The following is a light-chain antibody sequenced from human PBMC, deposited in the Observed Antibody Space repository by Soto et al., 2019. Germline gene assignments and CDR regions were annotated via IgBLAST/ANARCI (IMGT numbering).Light chain of an antibody. CDR3: QQYDKWPRT. J-gene: IGKJ1*01. V-gene: IGKV3-15*01. Sequence: EIVMTQSQATLSVSRGEKATLCCRASQSVSSDLAWYQQKPGQAPRLLIYGASTRATGIPARFSGSGSGTEFTLTISSLQSEDFAVYHCQQYDKWPRTFGQGTKVDIK. CDR2: GAS. CDR1: QSVSSD.